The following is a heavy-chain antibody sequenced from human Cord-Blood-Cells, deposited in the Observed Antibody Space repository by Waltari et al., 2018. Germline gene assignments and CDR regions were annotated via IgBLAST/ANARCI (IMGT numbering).Heavy chain of an antibody. J-gene: IGHJ6*02. D-gene: IGHD1-7*01. CDR3: ARDRNSYYYYYGMDV. V-gene: IGHV4-38-2*02. CDR2: IYHSGST. Sequence: QVQLQESGPGLVKPSETLSLTCTVSGYSISSGYYWGWIRQPPGKGLEWIGSIYHSGSTYDNPSRKSRVTISVDTSKNQFALKLSSVTAADTAVYYCARDRNSYYYYYGMDVWGQGTTVTVSS. CDR1: GYSISSGYY.